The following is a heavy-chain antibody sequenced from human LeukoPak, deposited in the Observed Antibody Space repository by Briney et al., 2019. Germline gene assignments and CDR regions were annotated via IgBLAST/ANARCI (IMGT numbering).Heavy chain of an antibody. D-gene: IGHD6-19*01. CDR2: MYYSGST. CDR1: GGSISNYY. Sequence: SETLSLTCTVSGGSISNYYWSWIRQPPGKGLEWIGYMYYSGSTNYNPSLKSRVTISVDTSKNQFSLKLSSVTAADTAVYYCAGERGEEYSSGWYKRNYFDNWGQGIRVTVSS. CDR3: AGERGEEYSSGWYKRNYFDN. V-gene: IGHV4-59*01. J-gene: IGHJ4*02.